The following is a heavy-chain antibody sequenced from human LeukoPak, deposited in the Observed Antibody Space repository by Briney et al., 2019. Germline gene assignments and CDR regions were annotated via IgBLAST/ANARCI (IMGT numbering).Heavy chain of an antibody. CDR2: IGGSGGST. CDR1: GFTFSSYA. D-gene: IGHD2-2*01. CDR3: AKTNLIVVPSTIRRGGFFDY. Sequence: GGSLRLSCRTPGFTFSSYAMSWVRQAPGKGLEWVSAIGGSGGSTYSADSVKGRFTISRDNSKNILYLQMNSLRAEDTAIYYCAKTNLIVVPSTIRRGGFFDYWGQGTLVTVSS. J-gene: IGHJ4*02. V-gene: IGHV3-23*01.